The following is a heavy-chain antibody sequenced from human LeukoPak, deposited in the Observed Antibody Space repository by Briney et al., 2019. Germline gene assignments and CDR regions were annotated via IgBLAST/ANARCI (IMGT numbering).Heavy chain of an antibody. V-gene: IGHV3-74*01. CDR2: ITNDGSST. Sequence: GGSLRLSCAASGFTFSSNAMSWVRQAPGKGLVWVSRITNDGSSTTYADSVKGRFTISRDNSKNTLYLQMNSLRAEDTAVYYCARMNGFTYWGQGTLVTVSS. CDR1: GFTFSSNA. J-gene: IGHJ4*02. CDR3: ARMNGFTY. D-gene: IGHD3-9*01.